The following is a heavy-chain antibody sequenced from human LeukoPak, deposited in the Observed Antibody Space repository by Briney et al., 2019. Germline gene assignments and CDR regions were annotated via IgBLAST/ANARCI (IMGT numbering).Heavy chain of an antibody. CDR3: SRAEMVYAIGAAFDY. CDR2: IKQDGSEK. Sequence: GGSLRLSCAASGFTFSSYWMSWVRQAPGKGLEGVANIKQDGSEKYYVDSAKGRFTISRDNAKNSLYLQMNSLRAEDTAAYHCSRAEMVYAIGAAFDYWGQGTLVTVSS. CDR1: GFTFSSYW. V-gene: IGHV3-7*01. J-gene: IGHJ4*02. D-gene: IGHD2-8*01.